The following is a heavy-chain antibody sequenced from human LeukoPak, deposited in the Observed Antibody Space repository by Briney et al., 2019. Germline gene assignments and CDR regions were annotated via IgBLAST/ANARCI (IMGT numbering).Heavy chain of an antibody. CDR1: GFTVSSNY. Sequence: GGSLRLSCAASGFTVSSNYMSWVRQAPGKGLEWVSVIYSGGSTYYADSVKGRFTISRDNAKNTLYLQMNSLRAEDTAVYYCAREARWFGELSFDYWGQGTLVTVSS. CDR2: IYSGGST. V-gene: IGHV3-53*01. D-gene: IGHD3-10*01. J-gene: IGHJ4*02. CDR3: AREARWFGELSFDY.